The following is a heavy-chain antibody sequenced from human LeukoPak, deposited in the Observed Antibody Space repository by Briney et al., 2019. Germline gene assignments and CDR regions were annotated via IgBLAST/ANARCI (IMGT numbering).Heavy chain of an antibody. V-gene: IGHV1-69*13. J-gene: IGHJ4*02. CDR1: GRIFSSYA. D-gene: IGHD3-3*01. Sequence: SVKVSCKASGRIFSSYAFSWVRQAPGQGLEWMGGIIPIFGTTYYAQKFQGRVTITADASTSTAYMELSSLRSEDTAVYYCARAFGVSIFGFASYFDYWGQGTLVTVSS. CDR3: ARAFGVSIFGFASYFDY. CDR2: IIPIFGTT.